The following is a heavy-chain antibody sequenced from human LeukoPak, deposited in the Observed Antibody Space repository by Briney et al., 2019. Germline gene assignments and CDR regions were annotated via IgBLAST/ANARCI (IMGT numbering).Heavy chain of an antibody. D-gene: IGHD6-19*01. V-gene: IGHV3-74*01. CDR1: GFTFSSYW. CDR2: INSDGSST. Sequence: GGSLRLSCAASGFTFSSYWMHWVRHAPGKGLVWVSRINSDGSSTSYADSVKGRFTISRDNAKNTLYLQMNSLRAEDTAVYYCARDSYSSGWYSNYYYYYGMDVWGQGTTVTVSS. J-gene: IGHJ6*02. CDR3: ARDSYSSGWYSNYYYYYGMDV.